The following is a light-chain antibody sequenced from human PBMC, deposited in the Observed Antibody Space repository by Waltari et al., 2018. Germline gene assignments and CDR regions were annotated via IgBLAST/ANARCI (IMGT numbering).Light chain of an antibody. J-gene: IGKJ4*01. CDR2: DAS. CDR3: QQYNSLPLT. Sequence: DIQMTQSPSSLSASVGDRVTITCKASQDISKNLHWFQQKPGKAPNLLIYDASNLHSGVPLRFSGSKSGTDFTFTISSLQPEDVATYYCQQYNSLPLTFGGGTKVEIK. CDR1: QDISKN. V-gene: IGKV1-33*01.